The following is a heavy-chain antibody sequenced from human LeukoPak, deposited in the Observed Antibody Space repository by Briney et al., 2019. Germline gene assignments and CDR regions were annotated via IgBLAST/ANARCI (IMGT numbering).Heavy chain of an antibody. CDR1: GGSISSSSYY. D-gene: IGHD1-26*01. J-gene: IGHJ6*03. CDR2: IYHSGST. Sequence: SETLSLTCTVSGGSISSSSYYWGWIRQPPGKGLEWIGSIYHSGSTYYNPSLKSRVTISVDTSKNQFSLKLSSVTAADTAVYYCARGLELYYYYYYYMDVWGKGTTVTVSS. V-gene: IGHV4-39*07. CDR3: ARGLELYYYYYYYMDV.